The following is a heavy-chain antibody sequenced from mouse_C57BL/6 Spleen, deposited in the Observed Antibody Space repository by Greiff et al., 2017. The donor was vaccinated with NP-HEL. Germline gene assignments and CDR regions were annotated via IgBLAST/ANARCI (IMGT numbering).Heavy chain of an antibody. V-gene: IGHV10-1*01. CDR1: GFSFNTYA. D-gene: IGHD2-10*02. Sequence: EAGGGLVQPKGSLKLSCAASGFSFNTYAMNWVRQAPGKGLEWVARIRSKSNNYATYYADSVKDRFTISRDDSESMLYLQMNNLKTEDTAMYYCVRYGYYAMDYWGQGTSVTVSS. J-gene: IGHJ4*01. CDR3: VRYGYYAMDY. CDR2: IRSKSNNYAT.